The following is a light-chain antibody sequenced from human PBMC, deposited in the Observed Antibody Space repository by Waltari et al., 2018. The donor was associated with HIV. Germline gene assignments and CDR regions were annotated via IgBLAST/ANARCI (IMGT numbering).Light chain of an antibody. Sequence: DIEITQSPSSLSASVGDRVTITCQASKDISTYLNWYQQKPWQSPNRLIYDPSRLETGVPSRFSGHRAGTHFTFTISSLLPEDIATYYCQHNDDYPYTFGQGTKVE. CDR1: KDISTY. J-gene: IGKJ2*01. V-gene: IGKV1-33*01. CDR3: QHNDDYPYT. CDR2: DPS.